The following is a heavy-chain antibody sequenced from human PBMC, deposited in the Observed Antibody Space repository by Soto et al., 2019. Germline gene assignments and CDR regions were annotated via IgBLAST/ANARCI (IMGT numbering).Heavy chain of an antibody. J-gene: IGHJ5*02. V-gene: IGHV4-39*01. CDR2: IYYSGST. Sequence: QLQLQESGPGLVKPSETLSLTCTVSGGSISSSSYYWGWIRQPPGKGLEWIGSIYYSGSTYYNPSLKSRVSISVDTSKNQFSLKLSSVTAADTAVYYCAARWFELLNWFEPWGQGTLVTVSS. CDR3: AARWFELLNWFEP. D-gene: IGHD1-7*01. CDR1: GGSISSSSYY.